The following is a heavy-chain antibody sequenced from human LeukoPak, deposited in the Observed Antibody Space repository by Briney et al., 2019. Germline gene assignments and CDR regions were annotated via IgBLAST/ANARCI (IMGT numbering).Heavy chain of an antibody. V-gene: IGHV4-59*01. D-gene: IGHD3-10*01. Sequence: SETLSLTCTVSGGSISSYYWSWIRQPPGKGLEWIGYIYYSGSTNYNPSLKSRVTISVDTSRNQFSLKLSSVTAADTAVYYCARTYYYGSGSYYTNWFDPWGQGTLVTVSS. CDR3: ARTYYYGSGSYYTNWFDP. CDR1: GGSISSYY. CDR2: IYYSGST. J-gene: IGHJ5*02.